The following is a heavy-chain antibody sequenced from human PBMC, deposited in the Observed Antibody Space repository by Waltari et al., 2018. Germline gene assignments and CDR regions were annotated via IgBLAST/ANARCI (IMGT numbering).Heavy chain of an antibody. D-gene: IGHD3-22*01. V-gene: IGHV4-38-2*01. Sequence: VQVQESGPGLVKPSETLSLTCAVSGGSISDSSNCNWLRQPPGKGLEWIGNIYGNSASTYYNPSLKSRVTISKDTSKNQFFLKLSSVTAADTAMYYCSRCYYGSGYPDFDYWGQGVLVTVSS. CDR3: SRCYYGSGYPDFDY. CDR2: IYGNSAST. CDR1: GGSISDSSN. J-gene: IGHJ4*02.